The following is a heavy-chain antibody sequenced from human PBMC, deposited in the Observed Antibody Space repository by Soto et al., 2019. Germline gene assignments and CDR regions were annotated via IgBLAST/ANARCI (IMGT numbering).Heavy chain of an antibody. Sequence: SGPTLVKPTQTLTLTCTFSGFSLSTSGVGVGWIRQPPGKALEWLALIYLDDDKRYSPSLKGRLTITKDTSKNQVVLTMTNMYPVDTATYYCAHSIRGDPNPGNFDYWGQGTLVTVSS. V-gene: IGHV2-5*02. CDR3: AHSIRGDPNPGNFDY. CDR1: GFSLSTSGVG. CDR2: IYLDDDK. J-gene: IGHJ4*02. D-gene: IGHD3-16*01.